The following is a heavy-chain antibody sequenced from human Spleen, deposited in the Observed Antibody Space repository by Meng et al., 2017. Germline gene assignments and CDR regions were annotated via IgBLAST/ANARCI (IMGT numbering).Heavy chain of an antibody. CDR1: GHTFTSYG. CDR2: INAGNGNT. D-gene: IGHD6-19*01. CDR3: ARSWMVQGNWFDR. V-gene: IGHV1-3*01. J-gene: IGHJ5*02. Sequence: QVHLVQSGAEVKRPGASVKVSCKASGHTFTSYGCHWVRQAPGQRLEWMGWINAGNGNTKYSQHYQGRVTITRDTSASTAYMELSSLRSEDTAVYYCARSWMVQGNWFDRWGQGTLVTVSS.